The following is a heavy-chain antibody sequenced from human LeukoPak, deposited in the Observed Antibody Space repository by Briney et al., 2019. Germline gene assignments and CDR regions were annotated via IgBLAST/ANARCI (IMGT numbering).Heavy chain of an antibody. V-gene: IGHV4-4*07. CDR2: IYTSGST. Sequence: PSETLSLTCTISGGSISSYYWSWIRQPAGKGLEWIGRIYTSGSTNYNPSLKSRVTMSVDTSKNQFSLKLSSVTAADTAVYYCARDKGTSYLSSFDYWGQGTLVTVSS. CDR1: GGSISSYY. CDR3: ARDKGTSYLSSFDY. J-gene: IGHJ4*02. D-gene: IGHD6-6*01.